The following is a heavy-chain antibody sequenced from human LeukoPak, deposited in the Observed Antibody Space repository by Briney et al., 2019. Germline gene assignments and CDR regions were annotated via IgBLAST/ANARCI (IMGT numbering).Heavy chain of an antibody. D-gene: IGHD3-22*01. CDR2: IDWDDDK. V-gene: IGHV2-70*11. CDR3: ARIPNYYDTSTFDY. Sequence: ESGPTLVKPTQTLTLTCTFSGFSLSTSGMCVSSIRQPPGKALEWLARIDWDDDKYYSISLKTRLTISKDTSKNQVVLTMTNMDPVDTATYYCARIPNYYDTSTFDYWGQGTLVTVSS. CDR1: GFSLSTSGMC. J-gene: IGHJ4*02.